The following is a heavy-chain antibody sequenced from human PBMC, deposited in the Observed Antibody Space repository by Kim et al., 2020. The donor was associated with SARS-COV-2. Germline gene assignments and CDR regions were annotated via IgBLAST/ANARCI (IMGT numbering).Heavy chain of an antibody. J-gene: IGHJ4*02. CDR2: INQGGTEK. CDR1: GFTFSTYW. Sequence: GGSLILSCAASGFTFSTYWMTWVRQAPGKGLEWVANINQGGTEKYYVDSVKGRFTISRDNAKNSLFLDVNSLRVEDTAVYYCARTHYGDSVWGQGTLVTVSS. CDR3: ARTHYGDSV. V-gene: IGHV3-7*01. D-gene: IGHD4-17*01.